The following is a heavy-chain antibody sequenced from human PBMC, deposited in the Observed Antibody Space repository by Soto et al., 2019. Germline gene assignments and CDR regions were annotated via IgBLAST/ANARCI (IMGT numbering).Heavy chain of an antibody. V-gene: IGHV1-46*01. CDR1: GYTFTSYY. CDR3: ARFPTDSSDY. J-gene: IGHJ4*02. Sequence: ASVKVSCKASGYTFTSYYMHWVRQAPGQGLEWMGVINPSGGSTSYAQKFQGTVTMTRDTSTNTVYMELSSLRSEDTALYYCARFPTDSSDYWGQGTLVTVSS. D-gene: IGHD6-6*01. CDR2: INPSGGST.